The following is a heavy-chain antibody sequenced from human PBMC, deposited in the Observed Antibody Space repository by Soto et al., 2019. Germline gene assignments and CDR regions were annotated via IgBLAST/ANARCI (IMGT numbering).Heavy chain of an antibody. J-gene: IGHJ6*02. CDR2: ISNSGGST. V-gene: IGHV3-23*01. Sequence: GGSLRLSCAASGFTFSSYAMTWVRQAPGKGLEWVSGISNSGGSTYYADSVKGRFTISRDNSKNTLYLQMNSLRAEDTAVYYCAKGVVVVPAAISGYDFWSAYPPGYYGLDVWGQGTAVTVSS. CDR3: AKGVVVVPAAISGYDFWSAYPPGYYGLDV. CDR1: GFTFSSYA. D-gene: IGHD2-2*01.